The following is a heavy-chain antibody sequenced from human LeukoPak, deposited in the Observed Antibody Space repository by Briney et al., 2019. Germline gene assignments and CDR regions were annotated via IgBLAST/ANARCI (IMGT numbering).Heavy chain of an antibody. V-gene: IGHV3-21*01. J-gene: IGHJ5*02. CDR1: GFTFSSYS. D-gene: IGHD2-15*01. CDR2: ISSSSSYI. Sequence: GGSLRLSCAASGFTFSSYSMNWVRQAPGKGLEWVSSISSSSSYIYYADSVKGRFTISRDNAKNSLYLQMNSLRAEDTAVYYCARDPREDSIHNWFDPWGQGTLVTVSS. CDR3: ARDPREDSIHNWFDP.